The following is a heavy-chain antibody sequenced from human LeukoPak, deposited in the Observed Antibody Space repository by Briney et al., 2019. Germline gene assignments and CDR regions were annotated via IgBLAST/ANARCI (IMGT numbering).Heavy chain of an antibody. J-gene: IGHJ6*02. V-gene: IGHV3-7*01. CDR1: GFSFSNYW. Sequence: GGSLRLSCAASGFSFSNYWMSWVRQAPGKGLEWVANINQDGSKKNYVDSVKGRFTISRDNAKNSLFLQMNSLRAEDTAVYYCARAIGSGSWDYYGMDVWGQETTVTVSS. CDR2: INQDGSKK. D-gene: IGHD3-10*01. CDR3: ARAIGSGSWDYYGMDV.